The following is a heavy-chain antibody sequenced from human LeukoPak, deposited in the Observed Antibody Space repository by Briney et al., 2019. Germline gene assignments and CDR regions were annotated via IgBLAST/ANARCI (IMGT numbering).Heavy chain of an antibody. Sequence: GRSLRLSCAASGFTFGSYGMHWVRQAPGKGLEWVAVISYDGSNKYYADSVKGRFTISRDNSKNTLYLQMNSLRAEDTAVYYCAKDDGYSSGRGYWGQGTLVTVSS. D-gene: IGHD6-19*01. CDR1: GFTFGSYG. J-gene: IGHJ4*02. V-gene: IGHV3-30*18. CDR2: ISYDGSNK. CDR3: AKDDGYSSGRGY.